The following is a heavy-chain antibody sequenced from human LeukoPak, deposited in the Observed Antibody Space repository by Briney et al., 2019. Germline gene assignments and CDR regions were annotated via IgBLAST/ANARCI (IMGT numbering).Heavy chain of an antibody. V-gene: IGHV3-20*04. J-gene: IGHJ6*02. D-gene: IGHD6-13*01. Sequence: GGSLRLSCAASGFTFRDYGMSWVRQAPGKGLEWVSGINWSGGSTAYADSVKGRFSISRDNAKNSLYLQMNSLRAEDTALYYCARDLAAGTAAWGQGTTVAVSS. CDR2: INWSGGST. CDR3: ARDLAAGTAA. CDR1: GFTFRDYG.